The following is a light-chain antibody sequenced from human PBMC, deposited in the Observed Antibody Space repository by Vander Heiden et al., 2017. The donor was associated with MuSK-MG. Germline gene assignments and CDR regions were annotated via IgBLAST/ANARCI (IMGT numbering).Light chain of an antibody. V-gene: IGKV1-5*03. CDR1: QSLVVY. CDR2: KAS. J-gene: IGKJ1*01. Sequence: DIQMTQSPSTLSASVGDRVTITCRASQSLVVYLAWYQQKPGKAPKLLIYKASNLESGVPSRFSGSGSGTEFTLTISSLQPDDFATYYCQQYNSYPSTFGQGTKVEIK. CDR3: QQYNSYPST.